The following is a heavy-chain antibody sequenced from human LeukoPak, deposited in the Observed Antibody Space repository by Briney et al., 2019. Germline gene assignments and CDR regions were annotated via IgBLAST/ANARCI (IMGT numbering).Heavy chain of an antibody. CDR1: GGSFSGYY. J-gene: IGHJ4*02. D-gene: IGHD2/OR15-2a*01. V-gene: IGHV4-34*01. CDR2: ISHSGST. CDR3: ARGPPGTNIHY. Sequence: SETLSLTCAVYGGSFSGYYWSWIRQPPKKGLEWIGEISHSGSTNSHPSLKRRVTLSVATSKNQFPLKLSSVTAAAAAVYYCARGPPGTNIHYWRQGTLVTVSS.